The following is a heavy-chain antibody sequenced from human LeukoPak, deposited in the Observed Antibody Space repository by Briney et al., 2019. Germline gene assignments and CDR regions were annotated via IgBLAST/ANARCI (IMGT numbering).Heavy chain of an antibody. CDR1: GYTFTGYF. V-gene: IGHV1-2*02. CDR2: INPNSGGT. Sequence: ASVKVSCKASGYTFTGYFMHWVRQAPGQGLEWMGWINPNSGGTNYAQKFQGRVTMTGDTSISTAYMELSRLRSDDTAVYYCARDLSLAVPVQGYWGQGTLVTVSS. J-gene: IGHJ4*02. D-gene: IGHD6-19*01. CDR3: ARDLSLAVPVQGY.